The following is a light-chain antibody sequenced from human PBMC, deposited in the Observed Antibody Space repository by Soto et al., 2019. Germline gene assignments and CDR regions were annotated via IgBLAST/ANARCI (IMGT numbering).Light chain of an antibody. V-gene: IGLV2-14*01. Sequence: QSALTQPASVSGSPGQSITISCTGTSSDDGGYNYVSWYQQHPGKAPKLMIYEVSNRPSGVSKRFSGSKSGNTASLTISGLQAEDEADYYCSSYTSSSTRVFGGGTKVTVL. CDR3: SSYTSSSTRV. CDR2: EVS. CDR1: SSDDGGYNY. J-gene: IGLJ3*02.